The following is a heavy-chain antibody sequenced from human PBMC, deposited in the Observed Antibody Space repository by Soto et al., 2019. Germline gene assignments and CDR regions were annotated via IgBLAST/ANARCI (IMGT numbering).Heavy chain of an antibody. Sequence: GGSLRLSCAAPGFSFSSYWLHWVRQAPGKGLVWVSRINGDGSTTGYADSVKGRFTISRDNAQNTLYLQMSSLRAEDTAVYYCARGLKGLYGTDVWGQGTTVTVSS. CDR3: ARGLKGLYGTDV. J-gene: IGHJ6*02. V-gene: IGHV3-74*01. CDR2: INGDGSTT. CDR1: GFSFSSYW.